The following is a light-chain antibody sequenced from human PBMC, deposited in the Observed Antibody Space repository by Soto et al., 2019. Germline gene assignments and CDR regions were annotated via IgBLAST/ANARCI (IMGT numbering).Light chain of an antibody. Sequence: EIVLTQSPATLSLSPGERATLSCGASQSVSGTYLAWYQQKFGLAPRLLIYDASTRATGIPVRFSGSGSGTDFTLTIGRLEPEDSAVYYCQQYGTSPWTFGQGTKGEIK. CDR2: DAS. CDR3: QQYGTSPWT. J-gene: IGKJ1*01. V-gene: IGKV3D-20*01. CDR1: QSVSGTY.